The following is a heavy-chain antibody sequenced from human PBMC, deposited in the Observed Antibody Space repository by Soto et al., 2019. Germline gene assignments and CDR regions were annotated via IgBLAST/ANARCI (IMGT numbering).Heavy chain of an antibody. CDR3: ARDRRADRNYYYYGMDV. V-gene: IGHV4-59*01. CDR2: IYYSGST. Sequence: SETLSLTCTVSGGSISSYYWSWIRQPPGKGLEWIGYIYYSGSTNYNPSLKSRVTISVDTSKNQFSLKLSSVTAADTAVYYCARDRRADRNYYYYGMDVWGQGTTVTVSS. J-gene: IGHJ6*02. CDR1: GGSISSYY.